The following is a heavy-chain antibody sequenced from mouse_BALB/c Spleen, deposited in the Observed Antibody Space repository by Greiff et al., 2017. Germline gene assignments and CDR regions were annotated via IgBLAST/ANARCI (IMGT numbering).Heavy chain of an antibody. V-gene: IGHV1-9*01. J-gene: IGHJ4*01. Sequence: QVQLQQSGAELMKPGASVKISCKATGYTFSSYWIEWVKQRPGHGLEWIGEILPGSGSTNYNEKFKGKATFTADTSSNTAYMQLSSLTSEDSAVYYCAKNVAPDSYAMDYWGQGTSVTVSS. CDR3: AKNVAPDSYAMDY. CDR1: GYTFSSYW. CDR2: ILPGSGST.